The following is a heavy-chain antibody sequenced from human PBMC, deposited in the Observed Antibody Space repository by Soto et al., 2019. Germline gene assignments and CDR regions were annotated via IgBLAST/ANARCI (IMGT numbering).Heavy chain of an antibody. CDR1: GFTFSSYA. CDR2: ISGSGGST. D-gene: IGHD2-2*02. CDR3: AKSIVVVPAAIGYYFDY. V-gene: IGHV3-23*01. Sequence: GGSPRLSCAASGFTFSSYAMSWVRQAPGKGLEWVSAISGSGGSTYYADSVKGRFTISRDNSKNTLYLQMNSLRAEDTAVYYCAKSIVVVPAAIGYYFDYWGQGTLVTVSS. J-gene: IGHJ4*02.